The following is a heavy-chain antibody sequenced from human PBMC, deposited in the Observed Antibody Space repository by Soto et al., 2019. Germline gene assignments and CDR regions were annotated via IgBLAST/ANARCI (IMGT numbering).Heavy chain of an antibody. CDR3: ARGSIYNFDSSGTEVWFDP. Sequence: SETLSLTCTVSGGSVSSNSYYWNWIRLPPGKGLEWIGYIYHTGSTQYSPSLKSRVIIAVDTSKNQFFLKLSSVTAADTAVYYCARGSIYNFDSSGTEVWFDPWGQGTLVTVSS. CDR2: IYHTGST. D-gene: IGHD3-22*01. J-gene: IGHJ5*02. CDR1: GGSVSSNSYY. V-gene: IGHV4-61*01.